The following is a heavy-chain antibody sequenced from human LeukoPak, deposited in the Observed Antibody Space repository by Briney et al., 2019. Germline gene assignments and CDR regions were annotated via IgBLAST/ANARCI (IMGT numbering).Heavy chain of an antibody. J-gene: IGHJ2*01. CDR3: ARLYYDVLTGRGSWYFDL. Sequence: SETLSLTCTVSGGSISRYYWSXXRQPPGKGLEWXGXXXXSGTTNYNPSLKSRVTISADTSKNQFSLKLSSVTAADTAVYYCARLYYDVLTGRGSWYFDLWGRGTLVTVSS. D-gene: IGHD3-9*01. CDR2: XXXSGTT. CDR1: GGSISRYY. V-gene: IGHV4-59*01.